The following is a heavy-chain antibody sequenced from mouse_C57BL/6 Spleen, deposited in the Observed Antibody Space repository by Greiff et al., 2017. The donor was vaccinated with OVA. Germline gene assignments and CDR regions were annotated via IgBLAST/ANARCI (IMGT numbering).Heavy chain of an antibody. V-gene: IGHV1-80*01. D-gene: IGHD3-2*02. Sequence: QVQLQQSGAELVKPGASVKISCKASGYAFSSYWMNWVKQRPGKGLEWIGQIYPGDGDTNYNGKFKGKATLTADKSSSTAYMQLSSLTSEDSAVYVCARFRTAQATYDAMDYWGQGTSVTVSS. CDR3: ARFRTAQATYDAMDY. CDR2: IYPGDGDT. CDR1: GYAFSSYW. J-gene: IGHJ4*01.